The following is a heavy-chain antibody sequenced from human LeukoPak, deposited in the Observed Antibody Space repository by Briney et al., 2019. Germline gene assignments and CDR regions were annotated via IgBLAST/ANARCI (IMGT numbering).Heavy chain of an antibody. CDR3: AIGWQYYYGSGTHLHN. V-gene: IGHV1-18*01. Sequence: ASVKVSCKASGYTFTSYGISWVRQAPGQGLEWMGWISAYNGNTNYAQKLQGRVTMTTDTSTSTAYMDLRSLRSDDTAVYYCAIGWQYYYGSGTHLHNWGQGTLVTVSS. D-gene: IGHD3-10*01. CDR2: ISAYNGNT. J-gene: IGHJ4*02. CDR1: GYTFTSYG.